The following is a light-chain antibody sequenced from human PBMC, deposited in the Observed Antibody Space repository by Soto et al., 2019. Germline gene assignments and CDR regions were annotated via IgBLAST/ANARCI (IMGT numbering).Light chain of an antibody. CDR3: SSYTSSSTPRYV. Sequence: QSALTQPASVSGSPGQSITISCTGTSSDVGSHNFVSWYQQRPGKAPKLMIFEVTKRPSGVSNRFSGSKSGNTASLTISGLQAEDEADYYCSSYTSSSTPRYVFGTGTKVTVL. CDR2: EVT. V-gene: IGLV2-14*02. J-gene: IGLJ1*01. CDR1: SSDVGSHNF.